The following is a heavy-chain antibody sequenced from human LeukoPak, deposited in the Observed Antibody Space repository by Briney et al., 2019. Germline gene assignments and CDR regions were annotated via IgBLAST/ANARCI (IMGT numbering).Heavy chain of an antibody. V-gene: IGHV4-4*07. J-gene: IGHJ5*02. CDR3: AREYSSSQSFDP. D-gene: IGHD6-6*01. Sequence: SETLSLTCTVSGGSISSYYWSWIRQPARKGLEWIGRIYTSGSTNYNPSLKSRVTMSVDTSKNQFSLKLSSVTAADTAVYYCAREYSSSQSFDPWGQGTLVTVSS. CDR2: IYTSGST. CDR1: GGSISSYY.